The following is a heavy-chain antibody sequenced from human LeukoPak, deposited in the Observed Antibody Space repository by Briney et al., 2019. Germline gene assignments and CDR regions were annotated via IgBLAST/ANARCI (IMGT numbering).Heavy chain of an antibody. J-gene: IGHJ5*02. Sequence: PGRSLRLSCAASGFTFSCYGMHWVRQAPGKGLEWVAVISYDGSNKYYADSVKGRFTISRDNSKNTLYLQMNSLRAEDTAVYYCAKVGATTAPSWGQGTLVTVSS. CDR1: GFTFSCYG. CDR3: AKVGATTAPS. D-gene: IGHD1-26*01. CDR2: ISYDGSNK. V-gene: IGHV3-30*18.